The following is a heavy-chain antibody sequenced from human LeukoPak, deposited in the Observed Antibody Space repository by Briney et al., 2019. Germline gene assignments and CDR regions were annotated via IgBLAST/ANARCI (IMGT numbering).Heavy chain of an antibody. J-gene: IGHJ4*02. V-gene: IGHV3-30*04. D-gene: IGHD2-2*02. Sequence: RRSLRLSCAASGFTFSSYAMHWVRQAPGKGLEWVAVISYDGSNKYYADSVKGRFTISRDNSKNTLYLQMNSLRAEDTAVYYCARVRGYCSSTSCYRLDYWGQGTLVTVSS. CDR1: GFTFSSYA. CDR3: ARVRGYCSSTSCYRLDY. CDR2: ISYDGSNK.